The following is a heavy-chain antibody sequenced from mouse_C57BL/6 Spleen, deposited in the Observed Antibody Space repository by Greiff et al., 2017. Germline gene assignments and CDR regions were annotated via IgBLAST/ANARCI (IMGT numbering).Heavy chain of an antibody. V-gene: IGHV2-2*01. Sequence: QVQLQQSGPGLVQPSQSLSITCTVSGFSLTSYGVHWVRQSPGKGLEWLGVIWSGGSTDYNAAFISRLSISKDNSKSQVFFKMNSLQADDTALYYCAVHYYGSSPMDYWGQGTSVTVSS. CDR2: IWSGGST. CDR3: AVHYYGSSPMDY. J-gene: IGHJ4*01. CDR1: GFSLTSYG. D-gene: IGHD1-1*01.